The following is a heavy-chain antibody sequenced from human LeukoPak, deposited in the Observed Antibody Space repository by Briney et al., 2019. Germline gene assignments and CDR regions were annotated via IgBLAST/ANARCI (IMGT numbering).Heavy chain of an antibody. V-gene: IGHV4-39*07. Sequence: PSETLSLTCTVSGGSISSSSYYWGWIRQPPGKGLEWIGSIYYSGSTDYNPSLKSRITISLDTSKNQFSLKLNSMTAADTAVYYCARNAPEGLDYWGQGTLVTVSS. J-gene: IGHJ4*02. D-gene: IGHD2-2*01. CDR3: ARNAPEGLDY. CDR2: IYYSGST. CDR1: GGSISSSSYY.